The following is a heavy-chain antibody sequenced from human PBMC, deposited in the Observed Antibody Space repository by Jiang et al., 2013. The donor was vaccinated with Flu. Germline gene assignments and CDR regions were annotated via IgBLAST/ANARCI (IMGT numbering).Heavy chain of an antibody. Sequence: LLKPSETLSLTCAVYGGSFNGYYWSWIRQPPGKGLEWIGEINHSGSTNYNPSLKRRVTISGDTSKNQFSLKLNSVTAADTAVYYCARATPLIFGVVNNYYYYGMDVWGQGTTVTVSS. CDR1: GGSFNGYY. J-gene: IGHJ6*02. D-gene: IGHD3-3*01. CDR3: ARATPLIFGVVNNYYYYGMDV. V-gene: IGHV4-34*01. CDR2: INHSGST.